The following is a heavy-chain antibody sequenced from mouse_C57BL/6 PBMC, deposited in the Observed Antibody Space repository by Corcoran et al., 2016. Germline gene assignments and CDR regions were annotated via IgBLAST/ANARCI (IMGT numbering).Heavy chain of an antibody. CDR1: GYTFTSYD. CDR2: IYPRDGST. J-gene: IGHJ3*01. CDR3: ARDGSNPWFAY. D-gene: IGHD2-5*01. V-gene: IGHV1-85*01. Sequence: QVQLQQSGPELVKPGASVKLSCKASGYTFTSYDINWVKQRPGQGLEWIGWIYPRDGSTKYNEKFKGKATLTVDTSSSTAYMELHSLTSEDSAVYFCARDGSNPWFAYWGQGTLVTVSA.